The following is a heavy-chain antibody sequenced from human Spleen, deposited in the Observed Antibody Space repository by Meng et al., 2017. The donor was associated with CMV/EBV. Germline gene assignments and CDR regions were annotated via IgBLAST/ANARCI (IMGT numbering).Heavy chain of an antibody. CDR2: ITTSGTTK. CDR1: GFTFSGYE. J-gene: IGHJ4*02. V-gene: IGHV3-48*03. Sequence: GESLKISCATSGFTFSGYEMNWVRQAPGKGLEWVSYITTSGTTKYYADSVKGRFTISRDNAKNSLYLQMNSLRAEDTAVYYCARAGLGYCSVTSCYNDYWGQGTLVTVSS. D-gene: IGHD2-2*02. CDR3: ARAGLGYCSVTSCYNDY.